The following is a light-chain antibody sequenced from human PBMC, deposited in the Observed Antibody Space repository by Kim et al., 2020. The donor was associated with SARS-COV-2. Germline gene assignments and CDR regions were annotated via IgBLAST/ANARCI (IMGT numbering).Light chain of an antibody. Sequence: SPGDRATLSCRASERVSSNYLAWYQQKSGQAPRLLIYGSSTRATGIPDRFSGSGSGTDFTLTIIRLEPEDFAVYYCQQYGASPPYSFGQGTKLEI. J-gene: IGKJ2*01. V-gene: IGKV3-20*01. CDR3: QQYGASPPYS. CDR2: GSS. CDR1: ERVSSNY.